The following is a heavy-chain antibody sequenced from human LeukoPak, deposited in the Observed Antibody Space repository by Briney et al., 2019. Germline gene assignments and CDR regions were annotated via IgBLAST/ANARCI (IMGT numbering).Heavy chain of an antibody. J-gene: IGHJ4*02. CDR2: IYYSGST. CDR3: VYGSGSYGTQTFDY. Sequence: SETLSLTCTVSGGSISSSSYYWGWIRQPPGKGLEWIGSIYYSGSTYYNPSLKSRVTISVDTSKSQFSLEVSSVIAADTAVYYCVYGSGSYGTQTFDYWGQGTLVTVSS. D-gene: IGHD3-10*01. CDR1: GGSISSSSYY. V-gene: IGHV4-39*07.